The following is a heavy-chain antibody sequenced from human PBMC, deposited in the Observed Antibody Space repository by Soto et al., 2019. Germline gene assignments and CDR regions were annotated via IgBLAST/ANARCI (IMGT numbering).Heavy chain of an antibody. J-gene: IGHJ6*02. Sequence: ASVKVSCKASGHTFINYPMQWVRPAPGQRLEWMGWINACNGNTEYPQKLQGRVTITTDTSTSTAYMELRSLRSDDTAVYYCARGTSSGWSDYYYYGMDVWGQGTTVTVSS. CDR1: GHTFINYP. D-gene: IGHD6-19*01. CDR2: INACNGNT. V-gene: IGHV1-3*01. CDR3: ARGTSSGWSDYYYYGMDV.